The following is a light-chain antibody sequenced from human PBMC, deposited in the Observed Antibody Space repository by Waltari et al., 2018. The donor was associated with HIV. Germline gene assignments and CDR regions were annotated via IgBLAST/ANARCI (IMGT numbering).Light chain of an antibody. CDR1: NSNIGPNT. CDR3: AAWDDTLNGWV. J-gene: IGLJ3*02. V-gene: IGLV1-44*01. Sequence: SVLTQPPSASGTPGQRVTISCSGSNSNIGPNTGNWYRQLPGTTPQLLIHSNEQRPSGFPDRFSGSKSGTSAFLAISGLQSEDEADYYCAAWDDTLNGWVFGGGTKLTVL. CDR2: SNE.